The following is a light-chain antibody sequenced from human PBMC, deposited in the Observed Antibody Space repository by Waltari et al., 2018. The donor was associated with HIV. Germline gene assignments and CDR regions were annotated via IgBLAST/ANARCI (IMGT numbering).Light chain of an antibody. CDR2: QNK. Sequence: FILTQPHSVSGSPGKTVNISCTRSSGSIASHYVQWFQQRTGSAPINVIYQNKQRASGVADRFSGSIDRSSNAASLTISGLKTEDEADFFCQSYDTSNSHWVFGGGTKLTVL. J-gene: IGLJ3*02. CDR1: SGSIASHY. V-gene: IGLV6-57*03. CDR3: QSYDTSNSHWV.